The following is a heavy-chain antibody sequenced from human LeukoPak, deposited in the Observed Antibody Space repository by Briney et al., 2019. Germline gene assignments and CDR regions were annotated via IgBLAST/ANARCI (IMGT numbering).Heavy chain of an antibody. Sequence: GGSLRLSCAASGFTFDDYAMHWVRQAPGKGLEWVPLISGDGGSTYYADSVKGRFTISRDNSKNSLYLQMNSLRTEDTALYYCAKDYYDSSGYYLYYYYYGMDVWGQGTTVTVSS. V-gene: IGHV3-43*02. CDR3: AKDYYDSSGYYLYYYYYGMDV. D-gene: IGHD3-22*01. CDR2: ISGDGGST. CDR1: GFTFDDYA. J-gene: IGHJ6*02.